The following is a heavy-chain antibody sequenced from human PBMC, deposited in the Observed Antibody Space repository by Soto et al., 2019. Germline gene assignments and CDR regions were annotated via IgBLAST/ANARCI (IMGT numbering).Heavy chain of an antibody. CDR1: GFTFSSYA. D-gene: IGHD3-22*01. J-gene: IGHJ4*02. V-gene: IGHV3-23*01. CDR3: AKAYYYDSSGYLESLFDY. Sequence: GGSLRLSCAASGFTFSSYAMSWVRQAPGKGLEWVSAISGSGGSTYYADSVKGRFTISRDNSKNTLYLQMNSLRAEDTAIYYCAKAYYYDSSGYLESLFDYWGQGTLVTVSS. CDR2: ISGSGGST.